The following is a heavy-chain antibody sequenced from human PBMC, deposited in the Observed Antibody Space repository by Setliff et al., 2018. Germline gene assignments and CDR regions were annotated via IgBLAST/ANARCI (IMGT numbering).Heavy chain of an antibody. CDR1: GYTFISYA. CDR3: ARGSSSGYYFDY. CDR2: IIPIFGTA. Sequence: ASVKVSCKASGYTFISYAISWVRQAPGQGLEWMGGIIPIFGTANYAQKLQGRVTMTTDTSTSTAYMELRSLRSDDTAVYYCARGSSSGYYFDYWGQGTLVTVSS. V-gene: IGHV1-18*01. J-gene: IGHJ4*02. D-gene: IGHD6-6*01.